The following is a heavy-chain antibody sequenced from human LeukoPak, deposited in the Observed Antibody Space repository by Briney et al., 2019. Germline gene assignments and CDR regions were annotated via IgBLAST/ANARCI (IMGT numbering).Heavy chain of an antibody. CDR2: IKQDASEK. D-gene: IGHD3-10*01. CDR1: GFTFSTYW. V-gene: IGHV3-7*01. Sequence: PGGSLRLSCAASGFTFSTYWMGWVRQAPGKGLEWVANIKQDASEKYYADSVKGRFTISRDNAKNSLYLQMNSLRVEDTATYYCAKVAHYYYGSESYYFFEHWGQGTPVTASS. CDR3: AKVAHYYYGSESYYFFEH. J-gene: IGHJ4*02.